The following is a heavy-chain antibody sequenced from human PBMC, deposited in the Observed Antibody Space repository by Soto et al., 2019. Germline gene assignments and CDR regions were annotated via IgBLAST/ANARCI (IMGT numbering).Heavy chain of an antibody. CDR2: INHSGST. V-gene: IGHV4-34*01. CDR1: GGSFSGYY. Sequence: SETLSLTCAVYGGSFSGYYWSWIRQPPGKGLEWIGEINHSGSTNYNPSLKSRVTISVDTSKNQFSLKLSSVTAADTAVYYCARGPDIVATRNWFDPWGQGTLVTVSS. J-gene: IGHJ5*02. CDR3: ARGPDIVATRNWFDP. D-gene: IGHD5-12*01.